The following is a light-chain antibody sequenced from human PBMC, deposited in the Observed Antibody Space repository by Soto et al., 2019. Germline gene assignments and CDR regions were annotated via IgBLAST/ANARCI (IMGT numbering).Light chain of an antibody. J-gene: IGKJ1*01. V-gene: IGKV4-1*01. Sequence: IVMTQSPDSLAVSLVESATINCKSSQSVLYSSNNKNYLAWYQQKPGQPPKLLIYWASTRESGVPDRFSGSGSGTDFTLTISSLQPEDFATYYCQQANSFPRTFGQGTKVDIK. CDR3: QQANSFPRT. CDR1: QSVLYSSNNKNY. CDR2: WAS.